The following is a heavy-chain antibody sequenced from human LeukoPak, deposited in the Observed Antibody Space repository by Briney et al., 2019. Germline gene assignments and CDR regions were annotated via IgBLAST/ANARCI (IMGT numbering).Heavy chain of an antibody. V-gene: IGHV4-4*02. D-gene: IGHD5-18*01. CDR3: AGGRIQLPRFYYYMDV. J-gene: IGHJ6*03. CDR1: GGSISSSNW. CDR2: IYHSGST. Sequence: SETLSLTCTVSGGSISSSNWWSWVRQPPGKGLEWIGEIYHSGSTNYNPSLKSRVTISVDTSKNQFSLKLSSVTAADTAVYYCAGGRIQLPRFYYYMDVWGKGTTVTVSS.